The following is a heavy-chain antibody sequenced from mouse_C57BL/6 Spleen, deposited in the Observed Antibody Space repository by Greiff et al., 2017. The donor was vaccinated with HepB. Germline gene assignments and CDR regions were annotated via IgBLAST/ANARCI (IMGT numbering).Heavy chain of an antibody. CDR3: ARLRFAY. CDR2: ISSGSSTI. V-gene: IGHV5-17*01. CDR1: GFTFSDYG. Sequence: DVKLVESGGGLVKPGGSLKLSCAASGFTFSDYGLHWVRQAPEKGLEWVAYISSGSSTIYYADTVKGRFTISRDNAKNTLFLQMTSLRSEDTAMYYCARLRFAYWGQGTLVTVSA. J-gene: IGHJ3*01.